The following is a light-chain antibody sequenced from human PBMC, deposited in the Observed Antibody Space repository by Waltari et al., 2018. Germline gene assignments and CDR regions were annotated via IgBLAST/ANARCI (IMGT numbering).Light chain of an antibody. J-gene: IGKJ4*01. Sequence: EIVLTQSPGTLSLSPGERATLSCRASQSVTSISLSWYQQKLGQAPRLLIYGTSSRATGTADRCSGSGSGTDFTLTISRLEPEDVAVYYCQQYDGEVVTFGGGTKVEI. CDR1: QSVTSIS. CDR3: QQYDGEVVT. CDR2: GTS. V-gene: IGKV3-20*01.